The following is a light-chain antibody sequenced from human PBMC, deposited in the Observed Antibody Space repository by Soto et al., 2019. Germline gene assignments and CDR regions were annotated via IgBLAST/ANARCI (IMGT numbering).Light chain of an antibody. Sequence: EIVMTQSPASLSVSPGDGATLSCRASQTVASNVAWYQQKPGQGPRLLIHGASTRAAGVPARFSGSGSGTDFTLTIGSLQPEDFAVYYCQQYHNWPPQYTFGQGTKLQIK. CDR2: GAS. J-gene: IGKJ2*01. V-gene: IGKV3-15*01. CDR1: QTVASN. CDR3: QQYHNWPPQYT.